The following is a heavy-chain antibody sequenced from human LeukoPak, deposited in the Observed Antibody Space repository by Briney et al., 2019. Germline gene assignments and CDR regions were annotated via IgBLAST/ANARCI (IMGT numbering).Heavy chain of an antibody. J-gene: IGHJ4*02. CDR2: INHSGST. Sequence: SETLSLTCAVYGGSFSGYYWGWIRQPPGKGLEWIGEINHSGSTNYNPSLKSRVTISVDTSKNQFSLKLSSVTAADTAVYYCARGRYCSSTSCYGGDYWGQGTLVTVSS. CDR3: ARGRYCSSTSCYGGDY. CDR1: GGSFSGYY. D-gene: IGHD2-2*01. V-gene: IGHV4-34*01.